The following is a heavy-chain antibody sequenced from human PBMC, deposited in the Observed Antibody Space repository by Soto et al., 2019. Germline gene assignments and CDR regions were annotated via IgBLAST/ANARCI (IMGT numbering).Heavy chain of an antibody. Sequence: QVQLQESGPGLVKPSPTLSLTCTVSGGSMSSGGYYWSWIRQHPGKGLEWIGYIYFSGGTYYNPSPRRRVTISVDTSKNKFSLKLSSVTAADTAVYYCEKSSLEQYFCDNWGQGTLVTVSS. V-gene: IGHV4-31*03. CDR1: GGSMSSGGYY. CDR3: EKSSLEQYFCDN. J-gene: IGHJ4*02. D-gene: IGHD6-13*01. CDR2: IYFSGGT.